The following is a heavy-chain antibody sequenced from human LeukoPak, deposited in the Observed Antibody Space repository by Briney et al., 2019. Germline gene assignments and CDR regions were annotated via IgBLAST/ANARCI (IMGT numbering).Heavy chain of an antibody. Sequence: GGSLRLSCAASGFTFSTYSMHWVRQARGKGLEWVSYISSSSTTIYYADSVRGRFTISRDNAKNSLYLQVNSLRDEDTAVYYCARGRPYHFDYWGQGTLVTVSS. V-gene: IGHV3-48*02. CDR1: GFTFSTYS. CDR2: ISSSSTTI. J-gene: IGHJ4*02. CDR3: ARGRPYHFDY.